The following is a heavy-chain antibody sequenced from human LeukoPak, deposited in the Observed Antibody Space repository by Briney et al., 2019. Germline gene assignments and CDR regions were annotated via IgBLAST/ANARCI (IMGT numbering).Heavy chain of an antibody. Sequence: PGGSLRLSCSASGFPFSSYAMHWVRQARAKGLEYVSAISDSGGSTYYADSVKGRFTISRDDSKNTLYLQMNSLRAEDTAVYYCARDFSLQLFDYWGQGTLVTVFS. J-gene: IGHJ4*02. D-gene: IGHD5-24*01. CDR1: GFPFSSYA. V-gene: IGHV3-64*04. CDR2: ISDSGGST. CDR3: ARDFSLQLFDY.